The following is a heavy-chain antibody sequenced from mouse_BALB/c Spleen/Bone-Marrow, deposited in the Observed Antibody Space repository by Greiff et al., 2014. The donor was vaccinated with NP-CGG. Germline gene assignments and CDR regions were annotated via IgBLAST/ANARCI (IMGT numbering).Heavy chain of an antibody. V-gene: IGHV3-2*02. D-gene: IGHD4-1*01. CDR3: ASQNWAWFTY. CDR2: INYSGSS. CDR1: GYSITSDYA. J-gene: IGHJ3*01. Sequence: EVKLMESGPGLVKPSQSLSLTCTVTGYSITSDYAWNWIRQFPGNKLEWMGYINYSGSSSYNPSLKSRISITRDTSKNQFFPQLNSVTTEDTATYYCASQNWAWFTYWGQGTLVTVSA.